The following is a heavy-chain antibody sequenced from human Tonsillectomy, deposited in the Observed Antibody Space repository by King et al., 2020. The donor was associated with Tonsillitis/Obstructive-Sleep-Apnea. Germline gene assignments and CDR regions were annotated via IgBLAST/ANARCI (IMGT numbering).Heavy chain of an antibody. CDR3: ATGEDWGFYYYYYGMDV. CDR1: GGSISSSSYY. D-gene: IGHD7-27*01. CDR2: IYYSGST. Sequence: QLQESGPGLVKPSETLSLTCTVSGGSISSSSYYWGWIRQPPGQGLEWIGSIYYSGSTYYNPSLKSRVTISVDTSKNQFSLKLSSVTAADTAVYYCATGEDWGFYYYYYGMDVWGQGTTVTVSS. J-gene: IGHJ6*02. V-gene: IGHV4-39*01.